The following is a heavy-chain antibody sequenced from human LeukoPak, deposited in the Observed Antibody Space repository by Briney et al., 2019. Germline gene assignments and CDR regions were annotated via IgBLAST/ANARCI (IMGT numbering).Heavy chain of an antibody. CDR2: IYYSGST. D-gene: IGHD4-17*01. CDR1: GGSISRGGCY. J-gene: IGHJ3*02. V-gene: IGHV4-31*03. CDR3: ARDLILRDYVGVWGIDI. Sequence: SETLSLTCTVSGGSISRGGCYWNWIRQRPGKGLEWIGHIYYSGSTYYNPSLQSRVTISVDTSKNQVSLKLTSVTAADTAVYYCARDLILRDYVGVWGIDIWGQGTMVTVSS.